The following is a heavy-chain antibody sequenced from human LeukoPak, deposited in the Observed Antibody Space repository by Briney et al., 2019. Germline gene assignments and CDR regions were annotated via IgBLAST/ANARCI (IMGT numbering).Heavy chain of an antibody. CDR1: GSSFSSYA. D-gene: IGHD2-2*01. Sequence: SVTLSCNASGSSFSSYAINWLRQAPGQALKWLGGIIPIFGTAKYAQQSQGRVTITTDETTSTAYMELSSLRSEDTAVYYCARSTSFSNWCFDLWGRGTLATVSS. J-gene: IGHJ2*01. V-gene: IGHV1-69*05. CDR3: ARSTSFSNWCFDL. CDR2: IIPIFGTA.